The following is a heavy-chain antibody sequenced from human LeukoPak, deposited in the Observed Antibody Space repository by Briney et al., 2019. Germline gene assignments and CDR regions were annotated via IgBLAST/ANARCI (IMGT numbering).Heavy chain of an antibody. J-gene: IGHJ6*03. D-gene: IGHD3-3*01. CDR1: GGSISSSSYY. Sequence: SETLSLTCTVSGGSISSSSYYWGWIRQPPGKGLEWIGIIYYSGSTYYNPSLKSRVTISVDTSKNQFSLKLSSVTAADTAVYYCAITSGEDFWSGFHDYYYYMDVWGKGTTVTVSS. V-gene: IGHV4-39*07. CDR2: IYYSGST. CDR3: AITSGEDFWSGFHDYYYYMDV.